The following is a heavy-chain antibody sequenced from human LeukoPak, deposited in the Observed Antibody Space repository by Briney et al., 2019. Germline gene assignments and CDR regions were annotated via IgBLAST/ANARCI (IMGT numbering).Heavy chain of an antibody. V-gene: IGHV3-30*18. CDR3: AKGNRSGWYWWTFDY. D-gene: IGHD6-19*01. Sequence: GRSLRLSCAASGFTFNTYGMHWVRQAPGKGLEWVAVISYDGSNKYYADSVKGRFTISRDNSKNTLYLQMNSLRAEDTAVYYCAKGNRSGWYWWTFDYWGQGTLVTVSS. CDR2: ISYDGSNK. J-gene: IGHJ4*02. CDR1: GFTFNTYG.